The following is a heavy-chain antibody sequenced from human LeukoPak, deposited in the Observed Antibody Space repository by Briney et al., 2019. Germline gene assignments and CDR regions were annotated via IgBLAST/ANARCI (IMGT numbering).Heavy chain of an antibody. V-gene: IGHV3-48*04. CDR3: ARGGIFGVVKTFDY. D-gene: IGHD3-3*01. Sequence: GGSLRLSCAASGFTFSSYSMNWVRQAPGKGLEWVSYISSSSSTIYYADSVKGRFTISRDNAKNSLYLQMNSLRAEDTAVYYCARGGIFGVVKTFDYWGQGTLVTVSS. CDR1: GFTFSSYS. CDR2: ISSSSSTI. J-gene: IGHJ4*02.